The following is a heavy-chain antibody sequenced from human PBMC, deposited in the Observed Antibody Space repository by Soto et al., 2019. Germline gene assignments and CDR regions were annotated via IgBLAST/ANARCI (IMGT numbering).Heavy chain of an antibody. CDR2: IIPIFGTA. CDR1: GGTFSSYT. J-gene: IGHJ5*02. Sequence: SVKVSCKASGGTFSSYTINWVRQAPGQGPEWMGGIIPIFGTANYAQRFQGRITITADVSTSTAYMELSSLTSEDTAVYYCAREGAGMAATFDPWGQGTLVTVSS. D-gene: IGHD6-19*01. V-gene: IGHV1-69*13. CDR3: AREGAGMAATFDP.